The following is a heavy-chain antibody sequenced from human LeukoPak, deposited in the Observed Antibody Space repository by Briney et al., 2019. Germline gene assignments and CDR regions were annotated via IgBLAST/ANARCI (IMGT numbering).Heavy chain of an antibody. CDR1: GYTFTNYA. CDR3: TRGPGIFGVVNWKFDY. V-gene: IGHV1-3*03. D-gene: IGHD3-3*01. J-gene: IGHJ4*02. CDR2: INAGNGNT. Sequence: ASVKVSCKASGYTFTNYAMHWVRQAPGQRLEWMGWINAGNGNTKYSQEFQGRVTITRDTSASTAYMELSSLTSDDMAVYYCTRGPGIFGVVNWKFDYWGQGTLVTVSS.